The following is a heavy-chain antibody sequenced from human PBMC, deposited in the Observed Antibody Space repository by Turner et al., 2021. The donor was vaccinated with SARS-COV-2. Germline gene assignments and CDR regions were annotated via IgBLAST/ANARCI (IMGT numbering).Heavy chain of an antibody. V-gene: IGHV3-7*03. CDR2: IMQDGSEK. D-gene: IGHD6-13*01. Sequence: EVQLVESGGGLIQPGGSLRLSCAASGFTLISYWMSWVRQEPGKGLEWLANIMQDGSEKNYVDYVKGRFTISRANAKNSLYLQMNSRRAEYTAVYYCSRLHTSSCHFDYWGQGTLVTVSS. CDR3: SRLHTSSCHFDY. CDR1: GFTLISYW. J-gene: IGHJ4*02.